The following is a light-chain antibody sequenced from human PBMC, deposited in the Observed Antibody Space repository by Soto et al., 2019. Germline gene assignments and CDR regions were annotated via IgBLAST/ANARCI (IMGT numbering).Light chain of an antibody. CDR3: QHSYSRT. J-gene: IGKJ1*01. CDR2: GAS. V-gene: IGKV1-39*01. CDR1: QGISSY. Sequence: IQMTQSPSSLSASVGDRVTITCRASQGISSYLAWYQQRPGKAPKVLIYGASTLHRGVPSRFSGSGSETDFTLTITSLQPEDFATYYCQHSYSRTFGQGTKVDIK.